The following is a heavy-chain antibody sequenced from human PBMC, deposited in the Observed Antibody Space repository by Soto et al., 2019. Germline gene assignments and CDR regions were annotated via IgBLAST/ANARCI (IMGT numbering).Heavy chain of an antibody. V-gene: IGHV3-30*18. Sequence: LRLSCAASGFTFSSYGMHWVRQAPGKGLEWVAVISYDGSNKYYADSVKGRFTISRDNSKNTLYLQMNSLRAEDTAVYYCAKGVGSILWWWTGMDVWGQGTTVTVS. J-gene: IGHJ6*02. D-gene: IGHD2-21*01. CDR2: ISYDGSNK. CDR3: AKGVGSILWWWTGMDV. CDR1: GFTFSSYG.